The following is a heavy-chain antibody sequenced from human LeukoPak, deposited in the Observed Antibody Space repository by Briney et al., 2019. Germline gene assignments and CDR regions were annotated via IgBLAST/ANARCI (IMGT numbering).Heavy chain of an antibody. D-gene: IGHD2-2*03. V-gene: IGHV1-2*02. CDR1: GYTFTGYY. Sequence: ASVKVSCKASGYTFTGYYMHWVRQAPGQGLEWMGWINPNSGGTNYAQKFQGRVTMTRDTSISTAYMELSRLRSDDTAVCYCARDLDIVVVPADQYYYYYYGMDVWGQGTTVTVSS. J-gene: IGHJ6*02. CDR3: ARDLDIVVVPADQYYYYYYGMDV. CDR2: INPNSGGT.